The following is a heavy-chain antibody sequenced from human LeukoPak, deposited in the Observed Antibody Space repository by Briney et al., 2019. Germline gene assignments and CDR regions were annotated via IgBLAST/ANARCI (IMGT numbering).Heavy chain of an antibody. CDR1: GFTFSSYG. D-gene: IGHD2-2*01. J-gene: IGHJ4*02. V-gene: IGHV3-30*18. CDR2: ISYDGSNK. CDR3: AKDEGPYCSSTNCYPDDY. Sequence: PGRSLRLSCAASGFTFSSYGMHWVRQAPGKGLEWVAVISYDGSNKYYADSVKGRFTISRDNSKNTLYLQMNSLRAEDTAVYYCAKDEGPYCSSTNCYPDDYWGQGTLVTVSS.